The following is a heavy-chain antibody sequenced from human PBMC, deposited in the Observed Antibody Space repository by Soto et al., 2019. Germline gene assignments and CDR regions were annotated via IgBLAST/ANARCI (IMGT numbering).Heavy chain of an antibody. CDR3: AREGVYSYTIDY. J-gene: IGHJ4*02. D-gene: IGHD5-18*01. CDR1: GFNFRSYW. Sequence: GSLRLSCAASGFNFRSYWMHWVRQAPGKGLVWVSRINSDGSTASYADSVKGRFTISRDNAKNTLYLQMNSLRAEDTAVYYCAREGVYSYTIDYWGQGTLVTVSS. V-gene: IGHV3-74*01. CDR2: INSDGSTA.